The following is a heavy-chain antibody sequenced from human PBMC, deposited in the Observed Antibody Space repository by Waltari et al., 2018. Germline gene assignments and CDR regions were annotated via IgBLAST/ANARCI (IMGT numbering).Heavy chain of an antibody. CDR3: ARVSSFRFSGGMDV. V-gene: IGHV4-59*01. CDR1: GGSINNYY. Sequence: QVQLQESGPGLVKPSETLSLTCTVSGGSINNYYWSWIRQPPGKGLEWIGYIYYSGSTNYHPSLKSRVTVSIDTSKNQFSLKLSSVTAADTAVYYCARVSSFRFSGGMDVWGQGTTVTVSS. CDR2: IYYSGST. D-gene: IGHD3-3*01. J-gene: IGHJ6*02.